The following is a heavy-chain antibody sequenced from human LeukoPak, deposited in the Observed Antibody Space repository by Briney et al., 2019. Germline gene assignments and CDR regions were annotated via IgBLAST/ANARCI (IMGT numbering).Heavy chain of an antibody. CDR2: ITGDGDGT. J-gene: IGHJ4*02. D-gene: IGHD6-19*01. CDR3: ARDKETSGWLN. Sequence: TGGSLRLSCAASGFTFDDYAMHWVRQAPGKGLEWVSFITGDGDGTYYADSVKGRFTISRDNSKHSLYLLMNSLRTEDTAFYYCARDKETSGWLNWGQGTLVTVSS. V-gene: IGHV3-43*02. CDR1: GFTFDDYA.